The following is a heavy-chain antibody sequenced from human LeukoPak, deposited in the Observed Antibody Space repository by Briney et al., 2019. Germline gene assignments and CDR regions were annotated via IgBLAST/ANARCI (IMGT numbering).Heavy chain of an antibody. CDR3: AKDGGQGADY. Sequence: KSGGSLRLSCAASGFTFSSYDMHWVRQATGKGLEWVSAIGTAGDTYYPGSAKGRFTISRENAKNSLYLQMNSLRAEDMAVYYCAKDGGQGADYWGQGTLVTVSS. D-gene: IGHD3-16*01. CDR1: GFTFSSYD. CDR2: IGTAGDT. V-gene: IGHV3-13*01. J-gene: IGHJ4*02.